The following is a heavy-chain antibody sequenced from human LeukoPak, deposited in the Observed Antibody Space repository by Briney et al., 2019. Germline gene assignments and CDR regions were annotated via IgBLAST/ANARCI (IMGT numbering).Heavy chain of an antibody. CDR1: GFTFSSYA. V-gene: IGHV3-30*04. D-gene: IGHD6-13*01. J-gene: IGHJ3*02. CDR3: ARPLASSSFPDAFDI. CDR2: ISYDGSNK. Sequence: PGGSLRLSCAASGFTFSSYAMHWVHQAPGKGLEWVAVISYDGSNKYYADSVKGRFTISRDNSKNTLYLQMNSLRAEDTAVYYCARPLASSSFPDAFDIWGQGTMVTVSS.